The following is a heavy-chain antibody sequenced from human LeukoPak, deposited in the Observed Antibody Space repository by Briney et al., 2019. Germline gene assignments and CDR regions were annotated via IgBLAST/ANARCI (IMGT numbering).Heavy chain of an antibody. Sequence: SETLSLTCTVSGGSISSYYWSWIRQPPGKGLEWIGYIYYSGSTNYNPSLKSRVTISVDTSKNQFSLKLSSVTAADTAVYYCARLIAAAGYFDYWGQGTLVTVSS. CDR1: GGSISSYY. J-gene: IGHJ4*02. CDR3: ARLIAAAGYFDY. CDR2: IYYSGST. V-gene: IGHV4-59*08. D-gene: IGHD6-13*01.